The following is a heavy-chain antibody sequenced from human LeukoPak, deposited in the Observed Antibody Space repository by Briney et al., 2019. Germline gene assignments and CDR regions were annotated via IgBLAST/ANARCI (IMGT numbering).Heavy chain of an antibody. CDR1: GHSISSGYY. D-gene: IGHD5-18*01. J-gene: IGHJ4*02. Sequence: PSETLSLTCAVSGHSISSGYYWGWIRQPPGKGLEWIGNIYHVGNAYYNPSLKSRVTISVDTSKNQFSLRLTSVTAADTAVYYCARDKGSYGDFDYWGQGTLVTVSS. CDR3: ARDKGSYGDFDY. CDR2: IYHVGNA. V-gene: IGHV4-38-2*02.